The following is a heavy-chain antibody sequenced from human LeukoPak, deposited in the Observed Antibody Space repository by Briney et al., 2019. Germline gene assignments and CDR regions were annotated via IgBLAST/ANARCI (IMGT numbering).Heavy chain of an antibody. D-gene: IGHD1-26*01. CDR2: IYPGDSNI. J-gene: IGHJ4*02. CDR1: GYSFTNYW. Sequence: GESLKISCKASGYSFTNYWIGWMRQMPGKGLESMGYIYPGDSNIRYSPSFQGQVTFSVDKSISTAYLQWSSLKASDTAMYYCARSAIVGATTWFDYWGQGTLVTVSS. CDR3: ARSAIVGATTWFDY. V-gene: IGHV5-51*01.